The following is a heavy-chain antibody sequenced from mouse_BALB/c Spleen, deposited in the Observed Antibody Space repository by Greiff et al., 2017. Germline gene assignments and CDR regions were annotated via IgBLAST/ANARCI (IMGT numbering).Heavy chain of an antibody. CDR3: ARYRDARYAMDY. CDR1: GDSITSGY. J-gene: IGHJ4*01. V-gene: IGHV3-8*02. CDR2: ISYSGST. D-gene: IGHD3-3*01. Sequence: EVQVVESGPSLVKPSQSLSFSCSVTGDSITSGYWNWIRKFPGNKLEYMGYISYSGSTYYNPSLKSRISTTRDTSKNQYYLQLNSVTTEDTATYYCARYRDARYAMDYWGQGTSVTVSS.